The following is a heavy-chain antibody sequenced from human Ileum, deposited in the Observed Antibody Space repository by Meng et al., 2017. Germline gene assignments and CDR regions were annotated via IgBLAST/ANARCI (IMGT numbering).Heavy chain of an antibody. V-gene: IGHV4-4*03. CDR2: IYYDSGST. Sequence: QVAARVLGPWPVKPLGSPAHGWSFCGDSISWRYWWTGDRQDPGKELNWIGEIYYDSGSTSYNPSLMSRVTISLAKSKNQFSLTLNAVTAADTAVYYCVRNEGYSFGDWGQGTLVTVSS. J-gene: IGHJ4*02. CDR3: VRNEGYSFGD. CDR1: GDSISWRYW. D-gene: IGHD2-21*01.